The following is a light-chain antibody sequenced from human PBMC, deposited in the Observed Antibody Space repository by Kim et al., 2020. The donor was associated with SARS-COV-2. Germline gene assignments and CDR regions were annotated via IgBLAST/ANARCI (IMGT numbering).Light chain of an antibody. J-gene: IGKJ5*01. CDR1: QGVSTY. V-gene: IGKV3-11*01. CDR3: QQRGRWPIT. Sequence: LSPGERATLSCRASQGVSTYLAWYQQKPGQTPRLLIYDASNRATGIPGRFSGSGSGTDFTLTISSLEPEDFAVYYCQQRGRWPITFGQGTRLEIK. CDR2: DAS.